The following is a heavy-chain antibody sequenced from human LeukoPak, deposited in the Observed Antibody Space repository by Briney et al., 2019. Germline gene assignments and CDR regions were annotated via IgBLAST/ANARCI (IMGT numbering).Heavy chain of an antibody. V-gene: IGHV1-24*01. J-gene: IGHJ4*02. CDR3: ATATVIVVVPAAPSFDY. Sequence: ASVTVSFKVSGYTLTELSMHWVRQAPGKGLEWMGGFDPEDGETIYAQKFQGRVTMTEDTSTDTAYMELSSLRSEDTAVYYCATATVIVVVPAAPSFDYWGQGTLVTVSS. CDR2: FDPEDGET. CDR1: GYTLTELS. D-gene: IGHD2-2*01.